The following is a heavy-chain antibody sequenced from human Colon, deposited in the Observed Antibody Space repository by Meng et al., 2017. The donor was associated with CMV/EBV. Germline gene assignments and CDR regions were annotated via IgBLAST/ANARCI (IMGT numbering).Heavy chain of an antibody. CDR2: ISSRSDVI. CDR3: ARGILDSNLYLIAFDI. V-gene: IGHV3-21*06. CDR1: GFSLSDYW. D-gene: IGHD4-11*01. J-gene: IGHJ3*02. Sequence: GGSLRLSCAVSGFSLSDYWMNWVRQAPGKGLEWVSCISSRSDVIYYEDSVKGRFTISRDNAKNSLYLQMNSLRDEDTAVYYCARGILDSNLYLIAFDIWGQGTMVTVSS.